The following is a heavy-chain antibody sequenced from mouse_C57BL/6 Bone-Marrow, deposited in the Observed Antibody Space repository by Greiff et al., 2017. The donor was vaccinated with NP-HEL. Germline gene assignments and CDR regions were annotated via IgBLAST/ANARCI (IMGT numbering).Heavy chain of an antibody. CDR2: IHPNSGST. CDR1: GYTFTSYW. CDR3: ARGRLLRNYYDIDY. D-gene: IGHD1-1*01. V-gene: IGHV1-64*01. J-gene: IGHJ4*01. Sequence: VQLQQSGAELVKPGASVKLSCKASGYTFTSYWMHWVKQRPGQGLEWIGMIHPNSGSTNYNEKFKSKATLTADKSSSTAYMQLSSLTSEDSAVYYYARGRLLRNYYDIDYWGQGTSVTVSS.